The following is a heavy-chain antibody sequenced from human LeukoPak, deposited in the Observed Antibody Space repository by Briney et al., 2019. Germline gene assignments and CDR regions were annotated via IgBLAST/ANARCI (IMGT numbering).Heavy chain of an antibody. CDR1: GGSISSSSYY. D-gene: IGHD3-22*01. J-gene: IGHJ5*02. V-gene: IGHV4-39*07. CDR2: IYYSGST. CDR3: ASVQKYYDSSGYPPTTDWIDP. Sequence: SETLSLTCTVSGGSISSSSYYWGWIRQPPGKGLEWIGSIYYSGSTYYNPSLKSRVTISVDTSKNQFSLKLSSMTAADTAVYYCASVQKYYDSSGYPPTTDWIDPWGQGTLVTVSS.